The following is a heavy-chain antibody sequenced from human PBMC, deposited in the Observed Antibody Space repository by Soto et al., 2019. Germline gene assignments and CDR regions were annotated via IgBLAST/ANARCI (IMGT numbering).Heavy chain of an antibody. D-gene: IGHD2-21*02. Sequence: PSETLSLTCAVSGYSISSGYYWGWIRQPPGKGLECIASIYHSGSTYFNPSLKSRVTISVDTSKNHFSLKLNSVTAADTAVYYCVREYVYCGGDCYSDAFDIWGQGTMVTVSS. V-gene: IGHV4-38-2*02. CDR1: GYSISSGYY. CDR3: VREYVYCGGDCYSDAFDI. CDR2: IYHSGST. J-gene: IGHJ3*02.